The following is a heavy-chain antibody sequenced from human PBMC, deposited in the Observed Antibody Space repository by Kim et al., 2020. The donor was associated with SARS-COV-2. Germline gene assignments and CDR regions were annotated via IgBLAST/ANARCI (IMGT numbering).Heavy chain of an antibody. J-gene: IGHJ6*02. Sequence: ASVKVSCKASGYTFTGYYMHWVRQAPGQGLEWMGRINPNSGGTNYAQKFQGRVTMTRDTSISTAYMELSRLRSDDTAVYYCARDYRGSSSSSWYYYGMDVWGQGTTVTVSS. V-gene: IGHV1-2*06. CDR2: INPNSGGT. CDR1: GYTFTGYY. CDR3: ARDYRGSSSSSWYYYGMDV. D-gene: IGHD6-6*01.